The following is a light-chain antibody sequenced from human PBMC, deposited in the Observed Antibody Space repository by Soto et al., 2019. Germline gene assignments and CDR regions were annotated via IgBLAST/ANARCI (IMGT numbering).Light chain of an antibody. Sequence: DIQMTQSPSTLSASVGDRVTITCRAGQSISSWLAWYQQKPGKAPKLLIYKASILESGVPSRFSGSGSGTEFTLTINSLQPDDFATYYCQQYNSYSRTFGQGTKVEIK. CDR3: QQYNSYSRT. CDR2: KAS. J-gene: IGKJ1*01. V-gene: IGKV1-5*03. CDR1: QSISSW.